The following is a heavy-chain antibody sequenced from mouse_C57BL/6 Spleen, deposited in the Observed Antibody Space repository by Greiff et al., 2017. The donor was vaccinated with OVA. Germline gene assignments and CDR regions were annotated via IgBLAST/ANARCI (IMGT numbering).Heavy chain of an antibody. V-gene: IGHV14-4*01. CDR3: TTPYGSSYPYFDY. J-gene: IGHJ2*01. Sequence: VQLQQSGAELVRPGASVKLSCTASGFNIKDDYMHWVKQRPEQGLEWIGWIDPENGDTEYASKFQGKATVTADTSSNTAYLQLSSLTSEDTAVYYCTTPYGSSYPYFDYWGQGTTLTVSS. CDR2: IDPENGDT. D-gene: IGHD1-1*01. CDR1: GFNIKDDY.